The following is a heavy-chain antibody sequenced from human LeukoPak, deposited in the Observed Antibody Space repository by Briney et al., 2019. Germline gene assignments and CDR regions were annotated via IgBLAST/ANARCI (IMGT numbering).Heavy chain of an antibody. CDR3: ARLLFNWNYCLDP. J-gene: IGHJ5*02. CDR2: IYYSGST. CDR1: GGSISTSSYH. D-gene: IGHD1-20*01. Sequence: SETLSLTCTVSGGSISTSSYHWGWLRQPPGRGLEWVGSIYYSGSTYYNPSLKSRVTMSVDTSKNQFSLKLSSVTAADTAVYYCARLLFNWNYCLDPWGQGTLVTVSS. V-gene: IGHV4-39*01.